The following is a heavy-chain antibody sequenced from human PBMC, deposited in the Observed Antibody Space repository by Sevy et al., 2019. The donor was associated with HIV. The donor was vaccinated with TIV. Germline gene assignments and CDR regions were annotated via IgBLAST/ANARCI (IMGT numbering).Heavy chain of an antibody. V-gene: IGHV4-59*01. CDR1: GGSISSYY. D-gene: IGHD6-19*01. Sequence: SETLSLTCTVSGGSISSYYWSWIRQPPGKGLEWIGYLYYSGITNYNPSLTSLVTISGDTSKNQFSLKLSSVTAADTAVYYCARGLAYYFNYWGQGTLVTVSS. CDR3: ARGLAYYFNY. CDR2: LYYSGIT. J-gene: IGHJ4*02.